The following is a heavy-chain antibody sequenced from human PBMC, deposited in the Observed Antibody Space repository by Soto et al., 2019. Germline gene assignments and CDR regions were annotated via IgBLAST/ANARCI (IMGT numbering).Heavy chain of an antibody. CDR1: GFSFTDHY. D-gene: IGHD3-16*01. J-gene: IGHJ5*02. Sequence: QVQLVESGGGSVKPGGSLELSCAASGFSFTDHYTIWIRQAPGKGLEFISYISSSGSNIYYADSVKGRFTISRDKLKNSLYLQMNSLRPEDTATYFCGSSVLTTFPTVDRWGQGTLVTVSS. V-gene: IGHV3-11*01. CDR3: GSSVLTTFPTVDR. CDR2: ISSSGSNI.